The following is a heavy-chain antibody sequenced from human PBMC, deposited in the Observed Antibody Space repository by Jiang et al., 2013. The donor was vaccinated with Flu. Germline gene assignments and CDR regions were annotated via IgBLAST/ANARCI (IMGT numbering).Heavy chain of an antibody. CDR3: ARGYYDRSGDYFIDF. CDR2: TYYRSKWYN. CDR1: GDSVSSDSAA. D-gene: IGHD3-22*01. V-gene: IGHV6-1*01. Sequence: TLSLTCAISGDSVSSDSAAWTWIRQSPSRGLEWLGRTYYRSKWYNDDAVSVKGRISINPDTSKNQFSLQLNSVTPEDTAVYYCARGYYDRSGDYFIDFWGQGTLVTVSP. J-gene: IGHJ4*02.